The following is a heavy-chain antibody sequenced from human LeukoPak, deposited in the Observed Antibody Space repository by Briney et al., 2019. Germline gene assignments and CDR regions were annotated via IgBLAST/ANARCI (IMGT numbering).Heavy chain of an antibody. CDR1: GFDFVTSV. Sequence: ASVKVSCKTSGFDFVTSVIHWVRQARGQRLEWIGEIIVSSGNTKYGEKFQERATISRDMSTSTVYVELTSLRSGDTAVYYCAADPHSTYYYDKSDAFDIWGQGTMVTVSS. V-gene: IGHV1-58*02. J-gene: IGHJ3*02. CDR2: IIVSSGNT. CDR3: AADPHSTYYYDKSDAFDI. D-gene: IGHD3-22*01.